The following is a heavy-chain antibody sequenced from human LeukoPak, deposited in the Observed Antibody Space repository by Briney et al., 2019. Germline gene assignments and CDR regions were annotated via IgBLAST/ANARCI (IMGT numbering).Heavy chain of an antibody. J-gene: IGHJ4*02. CDR3: AGGSSGYYDY. CDR1: GGSFSGYY. V-gene: IGHV4-34*01. D-gene: IGHD3-22*01. Sequence: KPSETLSLTCAVYGGSFSGYYWSWIRQPPGKGLEWIGEINHSGSTNYNPSLKSRVTISVDTSKNQFSLKLSSVTAADTAVYYCAGGSSGYYDYWGQGTLVTVSS. CDR2: INHSGST.